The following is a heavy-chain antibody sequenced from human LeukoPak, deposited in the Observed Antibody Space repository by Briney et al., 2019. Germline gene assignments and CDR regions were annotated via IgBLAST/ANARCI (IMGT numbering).Heavy chain of an antibody. V-gene: IGHV1-2*02. CDR1: GYTFTGYY. Sequence: ASVKVPCKASGYTFTGYYMHWVRQAPGQGLEWMGWINPNSGGTNYAQKFQGRVTMTRDTSIGTAYMELSRLRSDDTAVYYCARDIAAAGTGWFDPWGQGTLVTVSS. D-gene: IGHD6-13*01. CDR2: INPNSGGT. J-gene: IGHJ5*02. CDR3: ARDIAAAGTGWFDP.